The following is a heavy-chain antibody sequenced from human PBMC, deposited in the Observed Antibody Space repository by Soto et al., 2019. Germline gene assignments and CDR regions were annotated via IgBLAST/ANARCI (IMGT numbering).Heavy chain of an antibody. J-gene: IGHJ4*02. V-gene: IGHV4-59*08. Sequence: SETLSLTCTVSGGSISSYYWSWIRQPPGKGLEWIGYIYYSGSTNYNPSLKSRVTISVDTSKNQFSLKLSSVTAADTAVYYCARQSVITGSPYFDYWGQGTLVTVSS. CDR3: ARQSVITGSPYFDY. CDR1: GGSISSYY. CDR2: IYYSGST. D-gene: IGHD1-20*01.